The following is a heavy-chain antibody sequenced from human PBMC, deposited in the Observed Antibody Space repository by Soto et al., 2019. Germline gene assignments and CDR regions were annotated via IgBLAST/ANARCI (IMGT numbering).Heavy chain of an antibody. CDR1: GFTFSSYW. CDR3: ARDTVVTAAPPLYYYYYYGMDV. Sequence: EVQLVESGGGLVQPGGSLRLSCAASGFTFSSYWMHWVRQAPGKGLVWVSRINSDGSSTSYADSVKGRFTITRDNAKNTLHLQMNSLRAEDTAVYYCARDTVVTAAPPLYYYYYYGMDVWGQGTTVTVSS. V-gene: IGHV3-74*01. J-gene: IGHJ6*02. CDR2: INSDGSST. D-gene: IGHD2-2*01.